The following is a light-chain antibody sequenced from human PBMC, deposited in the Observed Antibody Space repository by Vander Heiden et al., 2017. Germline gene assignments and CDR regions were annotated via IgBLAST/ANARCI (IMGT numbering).Light chain of an antibody. CDR1: SSNIGSNT. V-gene: IGLV1-44*01. Sequence: QSVLTQPPSASGTPRQRVTISCSGSSSNIGSNTVNWYQQLPGTAPKLLIYSNNQRPPGVPDRFSGSKSGTSASLAISGLQSEDEADYYCAAWDDSLNGWVFGGGTKLTVL. CDR3: AAWDDSLNGWV. CDR2: SNN. J-gene: IGLJ3*02.